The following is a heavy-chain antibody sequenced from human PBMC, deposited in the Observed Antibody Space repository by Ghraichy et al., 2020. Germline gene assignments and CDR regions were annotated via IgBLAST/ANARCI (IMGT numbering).Heavy chain of an antibody. Sequence: SVKVSCKASRGFLSSYPINWVRQVPGQGLEWMGSIIPIFGTTSYAEKFQGRVTITADAATSTAFLTLSSLRSDDTAVFFCSMEGSLIRGADYFRYFESWGQGTLVTVSS. CDR1: RGFLSSYP. D-gene: IGHD3-10*01. V-gene: IGHV1-69*13. CDR3: SMEGSLIRGADYFRYFES. CDR2: IIPIFGTT. J-gene: IGHJ4*02.